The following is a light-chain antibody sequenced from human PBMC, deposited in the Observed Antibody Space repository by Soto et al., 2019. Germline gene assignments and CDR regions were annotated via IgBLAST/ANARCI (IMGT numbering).Light chain of an antibody. J-gene: IGKJ2*01. CDR2: GAS. CDR3: QQYGSSPGYT. CDR1: QSVSSSY. Sequence: EIVLTQSPGTLSLSPGERATLSCRASQSVSSSYLAWYQQKPGQAPRLLIYGASSRATGIPDRFSGSGSGTDFTLTISRLEPADFAVYYCQQYGSSPGYTFGQGTMLEIK. V-gene: IGKV3-20*01.